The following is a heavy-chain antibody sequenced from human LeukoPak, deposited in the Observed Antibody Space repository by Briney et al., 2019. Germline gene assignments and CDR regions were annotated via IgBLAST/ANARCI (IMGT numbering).Heavy chain of an antibody. CDR2: INPNSGGT. D-gene: IGHD4-17*01. CDR1: GYTFTGYY. V-gene: IGHV1-2*02. CDR3: ARDRATTVTTAPYYYYYYMDV. J-gene: IGHJ6*03. Sequence: GASVKVSCKASGYTFTGYYMHWVRQAPGQGREWMGWINPNSGGTNYAQKFQGRVTMTRDTSISTAYMELSRLRSDDTAVYYCARDRATTVTTAPYYYYYYMDVWGKGTTVTVSS.